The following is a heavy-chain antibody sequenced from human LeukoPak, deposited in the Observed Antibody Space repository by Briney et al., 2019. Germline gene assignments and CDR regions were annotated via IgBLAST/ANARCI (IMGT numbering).Heavy chain of an antibody. CDR1: GGSISSGDYY. D-gene: IGHD6-6*01. Sequence: SETLSLTCTVSGGSISSGDYYWSWIRQPPGKGLEWIGYIYYSGSTYYNPSLKSRVTISVDTSKNQFSLKLSSVTAADTAVYYCARLIAARLFDYWGQGTLVTVSS. V-gene: IGHV4-30-4*08. CDR2: IYYSGST. CDR3: ARLIAARLFDY. J-gene: IGHJ4*02.